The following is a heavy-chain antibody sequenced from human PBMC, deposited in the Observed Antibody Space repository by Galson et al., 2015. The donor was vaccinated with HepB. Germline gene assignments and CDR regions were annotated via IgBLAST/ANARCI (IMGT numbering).Heavy chain of an antibody. V-gene: IGHV3-21*04. D-gene: IGHD6-13*01. CDR2: ISTTGSYI. CDR1: GFTFSPYN. J-gene: IGHJ4*02. CDR3: ARIGYSSSSWDY. Sequence: SLRLSCAASGFTFSPYNMNWVRQAPGKGLEWVSSISTTGSYIYYADSVKGRFTISRDNAKNSLYLQMNGLRVDDTAIYYCARIGYSSSSWDYWGQGTLVTVSS.